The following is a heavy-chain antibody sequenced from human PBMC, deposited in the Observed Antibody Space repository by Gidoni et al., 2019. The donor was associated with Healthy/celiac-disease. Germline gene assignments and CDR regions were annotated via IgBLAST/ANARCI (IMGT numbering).Heavy chain of an antibody. Sequence: QVQLVASGGGVVQPGRSLRLSCAPSGFTFSSDGMHWVRQAPGKGLEWVAVISYDGSNKYYADSVKGRFTISRDNSKNTLYLQMNSLRAEDTAVYYCAKIHSSGWYFLEKQFDYWGQGTLVTVSS. D-gene: IGHD6-19*01. CDR1: GFTFSSDG. V-gene: IGHV3-30*18. J-gene: IGHJ4*02. CDR3: AKIHSSGWYFLEKQFDY. CDR2: ISYDGSNK.